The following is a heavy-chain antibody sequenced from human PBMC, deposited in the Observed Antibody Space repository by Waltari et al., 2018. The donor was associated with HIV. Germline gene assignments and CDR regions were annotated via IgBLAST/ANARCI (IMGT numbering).Heavy chain of an antibody. CDR3: ARDGGVVVPSDY. V-gene: IGHV1-46*01. Sequence: QVQLVQSGAEVKKPGASVKVSCKASGYTFTRYYMHWVRQAPGQGLEWMGIINPSGGSTSYAQKVQGRVTLTRDTSTSTVYMELSSLRSEDTAMYYCARDGGVVVPSDYWGQGTLVTVSS. CDR2: INPSGGST. D-gene: IGHD2-2*01. CDR1: GYTFTRYY. J-gene: IGHJ4*02.